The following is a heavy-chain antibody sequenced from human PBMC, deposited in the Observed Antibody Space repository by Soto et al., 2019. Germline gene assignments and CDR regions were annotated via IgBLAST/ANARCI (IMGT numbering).Heavy chain of an antibody. Sequence: TGGSLRLSCTASGFTFGDYAMSWFRQAPGKGLEWVGFIRSKAYGGTTEYAASVKGRFTISRDDSKSIAYLQMNSLKTEDTAVYYCTGMFIAAAAAYGMDVWGQGTTVTVSS. D-gene: IGHD6-13*01. J-gene: IGHJ6*02. CDR3: TGMFIAAAAAYGMDV. V-gene: IGHV3-49*03. CDR1: GFTFGDYA. CDR2: IRSKAYGGTT.